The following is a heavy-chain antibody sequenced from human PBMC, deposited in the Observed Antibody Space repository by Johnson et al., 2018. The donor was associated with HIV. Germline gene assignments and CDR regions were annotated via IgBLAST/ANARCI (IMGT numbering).Heavy chain of an antibody. J-gene: IGHJ3*01. CDR3: ARDGEESTSSSGAFEL. CDR2: IGASGGRT. CDR1: GLTFSNYA. V-gene: IGHV3-23*04. Sequence: VQLVESGGGLVQPGGSLRLSCAASGLTFSNYAMSWVRQGPGKGLAWVSAIGASGGRTFYADSVKGRFTISRDNSKNTLYLQMNSLRAEDTAVYYCARDGEESTSSSGAFELWGQGTMVTVSS. D-gene: IGHD6-6*01.